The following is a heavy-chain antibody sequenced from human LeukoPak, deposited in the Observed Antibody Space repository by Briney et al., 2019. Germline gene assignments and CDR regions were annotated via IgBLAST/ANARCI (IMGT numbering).Heavy chain of an antibody. D-gene: IGHD6-13*01. CDR1: GYTFTGYH. CDR3: ARVPGSSSWYWFDP. CDR2: INPNSGDT. Sequence: ASVKVSCKASGYTFTGYHMHWVRQAPGQGLEWMGRINPNSGDTNYAQKFQGRVTMTRDTSISTAYMELSRLRFDDTAVYYCARVPGSSSWYWFDPWGQGTLVTVSS. V-gene: IGHV1-2*06. J-gene: IGHJ5*02.